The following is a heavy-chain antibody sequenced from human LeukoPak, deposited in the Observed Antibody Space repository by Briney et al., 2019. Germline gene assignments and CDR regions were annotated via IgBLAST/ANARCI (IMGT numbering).Heavy chain of an antibody. V-gene: IGHV3-23*01. CDR3: AKVSDTRGRYYYYMDV. CDR2: ISGSGGST. J-gene: IGHJ6*03. D-gene: IGHD1-26*01. CDR1: GFTFSDAW. Sequence: PGGSLRLSCAVSGFTFSDAWMSWVRQAPGKGLEWVSAISGSGGSTYYADSVKGRFTISRDNSKNTLYLQMNSLRAEDTAVYYCAKVSDTRGRYYYYMDVWGKGTTVTVSS.